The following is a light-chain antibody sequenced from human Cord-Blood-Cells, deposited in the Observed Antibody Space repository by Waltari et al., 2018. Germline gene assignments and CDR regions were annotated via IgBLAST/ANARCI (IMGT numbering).Light chain of an antibody. CDR3: QSYDSSLSGSV. Sequence: QSVLTQPPSVSGAPGQRVTISCTGSSPNIGAGYDVHWYQQLPGTAPKLLIYGHSDRPSGVPDRFSGSKSGTSASLAITGLQAEDEADYYGQSYDSSLSGSVFGGGTKLTVL. CDR1: SPNIGAGYD. J-gene: IGLJ3*02. CDR2: GHS. V-gene: IGLV1-40*01.